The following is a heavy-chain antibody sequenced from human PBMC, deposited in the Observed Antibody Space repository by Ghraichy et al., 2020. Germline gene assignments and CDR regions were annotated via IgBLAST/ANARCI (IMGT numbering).Heavy chain of an antibody. CDR2: INHSGST. V-gene: IGHV4-34*01. Sequence: SETLSLTCAVYGGSFSGYYWSWIRQPPGKGLEWIGEINHSGSTNYNPSLKSRVTISVDTSKNQFSLKLSSVTAADTAVYYCARGQVDFPYYYYMDVWGKGTTVTVSS. CDR1: GGSFSGYY. J-gene: IGHJ6*03. CDR3: ARGQVDFPYYYYMDV. D-gene: IGHD3/OR15-3a*01.